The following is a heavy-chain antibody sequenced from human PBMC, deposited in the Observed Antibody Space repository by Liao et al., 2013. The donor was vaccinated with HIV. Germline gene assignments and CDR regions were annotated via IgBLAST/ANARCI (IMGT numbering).Heavy chain of an antibody. D-gene: IGHD3/OR15-3a*01. J-gene: IGHJ6*03. CDR1: GGSFDDKH. CDR2: VSGGGRA. Sequence: QLQLQQRDTGLVRPSETLSLTCEIYGGSFDDKHWAWIRQSPGKGLEWIGEVSGGGRADYNPSLRSRVTISSDRSTTQFSLKMTSMTAADTGIYYCARVSIVQFLDWSGSTFFYHMDVWDKGTPVTVSS. V-gene: IGHV4-34*02. CDR3: ARVSIVQFLDWSGSTFFYHMDV.